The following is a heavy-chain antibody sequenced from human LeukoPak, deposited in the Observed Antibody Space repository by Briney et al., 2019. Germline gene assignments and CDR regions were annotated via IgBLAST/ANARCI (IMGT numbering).Heavy chain of an antibody. J-gene: IGHJ4*02. CDR3: ASRLRSPSYFDY. D-gene: IGHD4-17*01. CDR1: GGSVSSTSYY. V-gene: IGHV4-39*01. Sequence: PSETLSLTCTVSGGSVSSTSYYWGWIRQPPGKGLEWIGSIYYSGSTYYNPSLKSRVTISVDTSKNQFSLKLSSVTAADTAVYYCASRLRSPSYFDYWGEGTLVTVSS. CDR2: IYYSGST.